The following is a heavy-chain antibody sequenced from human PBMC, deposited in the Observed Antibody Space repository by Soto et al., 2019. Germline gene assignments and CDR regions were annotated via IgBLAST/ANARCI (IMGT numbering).Heavy chain of an antibody. D-gene: IGHD6-19*01. CDR3: ARALAVAGTFSRYYFAY. CDR2: IYYSGST. J-gene: IGHJ4*02. V-gene: IGHV4-31*03. CDR1: GGSISRGGYY. Sequence: TSETLSLTCTVSGGSISRGGYYWSWIRQHPGKGLEWIGYIYYSGSTYYNPSLKSRVTISVDTSKNQFSLKLSSVTAADTAVYYCARALAVAGTFSRYYFAYPGQGTLVTVSS.